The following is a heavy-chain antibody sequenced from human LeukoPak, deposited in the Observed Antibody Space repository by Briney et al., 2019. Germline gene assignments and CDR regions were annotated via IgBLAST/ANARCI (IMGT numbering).Heavy chain of an antibody. Sequence: GGSLRLSCAASGFTFSSYGMSWVRQAPGKGLEWVSAISGSGGSTYYADSVKGRFTISRDNSKDTLYLQMNSLRAEDTAIYYCARDLRIVSGSYLDYWGQGTLVTVSS. CDR3: ARDLRIVSGSYLDY. D-gene: IGHD1-26*01. V-gene: IGHV3-23*01. J-gene: IGHJ4*02. CDR2: ISGSGGST. CDR1: GFTFSSYG.